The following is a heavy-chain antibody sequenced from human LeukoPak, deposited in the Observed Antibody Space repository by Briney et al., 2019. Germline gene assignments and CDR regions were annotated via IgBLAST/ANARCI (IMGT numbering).Heavy chain of an antibody. CDR2: ISSNEGST. J-gene: IGHJ3*02. CDR3: ARGPRGFDI. Sequence: GGSLRLSCAASGFTFSSYAMHWVRQAPGKGLEYVSAISSNEGSTYYANSVKGRFTISRDNSKNTLYLQMGSLRAEDMAVYYCARGPRGFDIWGQGTMVTVSS. CDR1: GFTFSSYA. V-gene: IGHV3-64*01.